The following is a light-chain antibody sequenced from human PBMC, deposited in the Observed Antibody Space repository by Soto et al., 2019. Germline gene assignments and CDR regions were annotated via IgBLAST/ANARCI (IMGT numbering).Light chain of an antibody. Sequence: EIVMTPSQATLSVSPCERATLYSRASQSVSSNLAWYQQKPGQAPRLLIYDASNRATGIPARFSGSGSGTDFTLTISSLEPEDFAVYYCQQRSNWPRTFGQGTRLEI. CDR3: QQRSNWPRT. CDR2: DAS. V-gene: IGKV3-11*01. J-gene: IGKJ5*01. CDR1: QSVSSN.